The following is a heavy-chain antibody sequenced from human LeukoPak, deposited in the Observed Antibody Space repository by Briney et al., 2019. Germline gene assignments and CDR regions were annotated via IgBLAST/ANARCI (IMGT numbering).Heavy chain of an antibody. CDR3: AKFAAGGYYSGSFDP. D-gene: IGHD3-3*01. Sequence: GGSLRLSCAASGFTFNNYAMSWVRQAPGKGLEWVSAISGSGGSTHYADSVKSRFIVSRDNSDNTLFLQMSSLRAGDTAVYYCAKFAAGGYYSGSFDPWGQGTLVTVSS. CDR1: GFTFNNYA. J-gene: IGHJ5*02. V-gene: IGHV3-23*01. CDR2: ISGSGGST.